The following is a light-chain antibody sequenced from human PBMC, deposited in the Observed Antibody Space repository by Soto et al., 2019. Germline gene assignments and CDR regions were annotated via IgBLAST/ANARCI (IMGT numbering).Light chain of an antibody. CDR1: QSVSSN. CDR3: QQYNNWPPYT. Sequence: EIMMTQSPPTLSLSPGEKATLSFTASQSVSSNLAWYQQKPGQAPRLLIYGASTRATGIPARFSGSGSGTEFTLTISSLQSEDFAVYYCQQYNNWPPYTFGQGTKVDIK. J-gene: IGKJ2*01. V-gene: IGKV3-15*01. CDR2: GAS.